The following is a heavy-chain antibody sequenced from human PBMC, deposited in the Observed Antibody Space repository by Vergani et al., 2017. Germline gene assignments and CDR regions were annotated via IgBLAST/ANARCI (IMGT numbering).Heavy chain of an antibody. CDR2: INPNSGGT. Sequence: QVQLVQSGAEVKKPGASVKVSCKASGYTFTGYYMHWVRQAPGQGLEWMGWINPNSGGTNYAQKFQGWVTMTRDTSISTAYMELSRLRSDDTAVYYCARIWELLGSVRWFDPWGQGTLVTVSS. V-gene: IGHV1-2*04. J-gene: IGHJ5*02. CDR1: GYTFTGYY. D-gene: IGHD1-26*01. CDR3: ARIWELLGSVRWFDP.